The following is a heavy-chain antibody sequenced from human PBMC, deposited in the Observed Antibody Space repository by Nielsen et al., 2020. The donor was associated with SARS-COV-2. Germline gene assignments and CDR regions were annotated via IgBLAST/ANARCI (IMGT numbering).Heavy chain of an antibody. CDR2: IYSGGST. CDR1: GFTVSSNY. Sequence: GGSLRLSCAASGFTVSSNYMSWVRQAPGKGLEWVSVIYSGGSTYYADSVKGRFTISRDNSKNTLYLQMNSLRAEDTAVYYCARNYGDHPLDYWGQGTLVTVSS. CDR3: ARNYGDHPLDY. D-gene: IGHD4-17*01. J-gene: IGHJ4*02. V-gene: IGHV3-53*01.